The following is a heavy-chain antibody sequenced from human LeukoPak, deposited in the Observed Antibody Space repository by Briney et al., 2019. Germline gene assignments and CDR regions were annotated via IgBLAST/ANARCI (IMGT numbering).Heavy chain of an antibody. V-gene: IGHV1-18*01. J-gene: IGHJ3*02. CDR3: ATPDPYCGGDCDAFDI. Sequence: ASVKVSCKASGYTFTSYGISWVRQAPGQGLEWMGWISAYNGNTDYAQKFQGRVTMTTDTSTSTVYMELSSLRSEDTAVYYCATPDPYCGGDCDAFDIWGQGTMVTVSS. CDR2: ISAYNGNT. D-gene: IGHD2-21*01. CDR1: GYTFTSYG.